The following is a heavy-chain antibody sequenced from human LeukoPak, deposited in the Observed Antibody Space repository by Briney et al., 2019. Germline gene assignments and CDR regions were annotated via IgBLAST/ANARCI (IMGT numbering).Heavy chain of an antibody. CDR3: AKGAYSGSYYVPSGLYYFDY. J-gene: IGHJ4*02. V-gene: IGHV3-21*03. D-gene: IGHD1-26*01. Sequence: PGGSLRLSCAASGFTLSGYTMNWVRQAPGKGLEWVSTISSRTTSYTYYADSVKGRFTISRDNSKNTLYLQMNSLRAEDTAVYYCAKGAYSGSYYVPSGLYYFDYWGQGTLVTVSS. CDR2: ISSRTTSYT. CDR1: GFTLSGYT.